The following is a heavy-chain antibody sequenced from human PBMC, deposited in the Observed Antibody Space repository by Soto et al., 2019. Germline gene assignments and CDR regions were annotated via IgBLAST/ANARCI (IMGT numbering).Heavy chain of an antibody. CDR1: GGSISSGGYS. J-gene: IGHJ4*02. V-gene: IGHV4-30-2*01. D-gene: IGHD2-8*01. Sequence: QVQLQESGSGLVKPSQTLSLTCAVSGGSISSGGYSWSWIRQPPGKGLEWIGYIYHSGSTYYNPSRKSRVTISMDPSKNQCALKPNPVTAADTAVYYCARRHDANNDWGQGTLVTVSS. CDR3: ARRHDANND. CDR2: IYHSGST.